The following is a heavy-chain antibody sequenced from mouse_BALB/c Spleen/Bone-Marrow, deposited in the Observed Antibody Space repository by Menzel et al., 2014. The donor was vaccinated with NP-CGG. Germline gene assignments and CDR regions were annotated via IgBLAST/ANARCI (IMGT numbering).Heavy chain of an antibody. V-gene: IGHV7-3*02. J-gene: IGHJ1*01. D-gene: IGHD1-1*01. CDR1: GFTFTDYY. CDR3: ARDENYDIYWYFDV. Sequence: EVMLVESGGGLVQPGGSLRLSCATSGFTFTDYYMSWVRQPPGKALEWLGFIRNKANGYTTDYSVSVKGRFPISRDNSQSILYLQMNTLRAEDSATYYCARDENYDIYWYFDVWGAGTTVTVSS. CDR2: IRNKANGYTT.